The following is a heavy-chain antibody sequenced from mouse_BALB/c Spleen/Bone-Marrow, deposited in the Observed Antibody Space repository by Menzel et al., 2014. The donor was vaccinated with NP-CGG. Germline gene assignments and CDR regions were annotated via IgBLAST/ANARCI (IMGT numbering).Heavy chain of an antibody. Sequence: VKLMESGAELVKPGASVKLSCKASGYTFTSYYMYWVKQRPGQGLEWIGEINPSNGGTNFNEKFKSKATLTVDKSSSTAYMQLSSLTSEDSAVYYCIYYGNPYAMDYWGQGTSVTVSS. D-gene: IGHD2-1*01. CDR2: INPSNGGT. CDR3: IYYGNPYAMDY. CDR1: GYTFTSYY. J-gene: IGHJ4*01. V-gene: IGHV1S81*02.